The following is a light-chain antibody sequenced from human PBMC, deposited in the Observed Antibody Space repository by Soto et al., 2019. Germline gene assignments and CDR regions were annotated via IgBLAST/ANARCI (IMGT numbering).Light chain of an antibody. CDR1: ESVSSK. Sequence: EIVMTQAPATLSVSPGERATLACRASESVSSKLVWYQKKPGQAPRLLIHDASTRATGIPARFSGSGSGTEFTLTISSLQSEDFAVYYCQQYNNWPLTFGQGTRLEIK. CDR2: DAS. V-gene: IGKV3-15*01. J-gene: IGKJ5*01. CDR3: QQYNNWPLT.